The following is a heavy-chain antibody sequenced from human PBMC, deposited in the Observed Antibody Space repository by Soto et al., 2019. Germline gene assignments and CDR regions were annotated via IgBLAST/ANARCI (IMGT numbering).Heavy chain of an antibody. Sequence: GGSLRFSCAASGFTFSSYWMSWVRQAPGKGLEWVANIKQDGSEKYYVDSVKGRFTISRDNAKNSLYLQMNSLRAEDTAVYYCARPLGYCSSTSCYINWFDPWGQGTLVTV. D-gene: IGHD2-2*02. V-gene: IGHV3-7*03. CDR3: ARPLGYCSSTSCYINWFDP. CDR1: GFTFSSYW. CDR2: IKQDGSEK. J-gene: IGHJ5*02.